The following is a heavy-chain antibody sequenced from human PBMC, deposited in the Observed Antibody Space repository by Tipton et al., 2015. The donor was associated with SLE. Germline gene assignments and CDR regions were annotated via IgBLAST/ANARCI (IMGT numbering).Heavy chain of an antibody. V-gene: IGHV1-8*01. Sequence: QVQLVQSGAEVKKPGASVKVSCKASGNIFSTHDINWVRQATGQGLEWMGWMNPNSGHRGYAQKFQDRVTMTRNTSIGTVYMELSSLRSEDTAVYYCARGSDWFDPWGQGTLVTVSS. J-gene: IGHJ5*02. CDR3: ARGSDWFDP. CDR2: MNPNSGHR. CDR1: GNIFSTHD.